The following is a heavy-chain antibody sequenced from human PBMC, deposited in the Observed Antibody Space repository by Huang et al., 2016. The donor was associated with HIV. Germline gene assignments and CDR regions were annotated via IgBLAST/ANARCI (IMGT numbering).Heavy chain of an antibody. D-gene: IGHD4-4*01. CDR1: GGSLSGYY. CDR3: ARGGATVTTSPGFEYYMDV. J-gene: IGHJ6*03. V-gene: IGHV4-34*01. CDR2: INHSGST. Sequence: QVQLQQWGAGLLKPSGTLSLTCAVYGGSLSGYYWAWIRQSPVKGLEWIGEINHSGSTNYRPSIKSRVIISVDKSKNQVSLKLTSVTSADTAVYYCARGGATVTTSPGFEYYMDVWGKGTTVTVSS.